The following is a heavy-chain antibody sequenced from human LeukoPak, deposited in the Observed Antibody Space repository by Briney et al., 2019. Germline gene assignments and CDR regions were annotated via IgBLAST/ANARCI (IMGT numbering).Heavy chain of an antibody. CDR1: GYSISSGYY. V-gene: IGHV4-38-2*01. CDR2: IYHSGST. D-gene: IGHD5-18*01. Sequence: SETLSLTCAVSGYSISSGYYWGWIRQPPGKGLGWIGSIYHSGSTYYNPSLKSRVTISVDTSKNQFSLKLSSVTAADTAVYYCASIKSGYSYGLGSFDIWGQGTMVTVSS. J-gene: IGHJ3*02. CDR3: ASIKSGYSYGLGSFDI.